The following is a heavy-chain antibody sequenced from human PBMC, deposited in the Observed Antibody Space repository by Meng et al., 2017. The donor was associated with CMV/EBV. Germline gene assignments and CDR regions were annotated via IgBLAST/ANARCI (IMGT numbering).Heavy chain of an antibody. D-gene: IGHD3-3*01. CDR2: IYYSGST. V-gene: IGHV4-61*01. CDR3: ARDLESLYYYYGMDV. Sequence: SETLSRTCTVSGGSVSSGSYYWSWIRQPPGKGLEWIGYIYYSGSTNYNPSLKSRVTISVDTSKNQFSLKLSSVTAADTAVYYCARDLESLYYYYGMDVWGQGTTVTVSS. CDR1: GGSVSSGSYY. J-gene: IGHJ6*02.